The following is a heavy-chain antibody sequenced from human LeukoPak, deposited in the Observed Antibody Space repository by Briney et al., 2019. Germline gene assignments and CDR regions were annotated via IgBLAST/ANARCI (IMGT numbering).Heavy chain of an antibody. CDR2: ISSSSGST. D-gene: IGHD6-13*01. CDR3: AKDLGIAAAGTVY. J-gene: IGHJ4*02. V-gene: IGHV3-23*01. CDR1: GFNFRIYT. Sequence: PGGSLRLSCEASGFNFRIYTMNWVRQAPGKGLEWVSAISSSSGSTYYADSVKGRFTISRDNSKNTLYLQMNSLRAEDTAVYYCAKDLGIAAAGTVYWGQGTLVTVSS.